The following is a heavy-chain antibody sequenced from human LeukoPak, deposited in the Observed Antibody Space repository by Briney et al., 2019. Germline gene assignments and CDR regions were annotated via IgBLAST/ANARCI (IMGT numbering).Heavy chain of an antibody. CDR2: IYPGDSDT. J-gene: IGHJ4*02. Sequence: GESLKISCKGSGYSFTSYWIGWVRQMPGKGLEWMGIIYPGDSDTRYSPSFQGQVTISADKTISTAYLQWSSLKASDTAMYYCARSHAYCGGDCYWAFDYWGQGTLVTVPS. CDR3: ARSHAYCGGDCYWAFDY. CDR1: GYSFTSYW. V-gene: IGHV5-51*01. D-gene: IGHD2-21*02.